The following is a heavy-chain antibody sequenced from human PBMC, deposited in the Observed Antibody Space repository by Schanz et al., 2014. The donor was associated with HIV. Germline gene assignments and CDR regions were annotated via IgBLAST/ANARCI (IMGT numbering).Heavy chain of an antibody. J-gene: IGHJ4*02. CDR3: AKGLRQWLVLGVSDY. CDR2: IWHDGSQK. CDR1: GFIFSRYG. V-gene: IGHV3-33*03. Sequence: VQLVESGGGVVQPGRSLRLSCAASGFIFSRYGMHWVRQAPGKGLAGAAVIWHDGSQKYYADSVKGRFTISRDNGKNSLYLQMNSLRVEDTAVYFCAKGLRQWLVLGVSDYWGQGTLVTVSS. D-gene: IGHD6-19*01.